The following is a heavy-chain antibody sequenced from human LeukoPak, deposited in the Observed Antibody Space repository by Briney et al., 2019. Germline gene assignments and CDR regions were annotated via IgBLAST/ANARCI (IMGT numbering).Heavy chain of an antibody. J-gene: IGHJ6*04. V-gene: IGHV3-11*04. CDR3: AELGITMIGGV. CDR2: ISPTGSDI. Sequence: GGSLRLSCAATGFTFSDFYMTWIRQAPGKGLECLSYISPTGSDISYADSVKGRFTISRDNAKNSLYLQMNSLRDDDTAVYYCAELGITMIGGVWGKGTTVTISS. D-gene: IGHD3-10*02. CDR1: GFTFSDFY.